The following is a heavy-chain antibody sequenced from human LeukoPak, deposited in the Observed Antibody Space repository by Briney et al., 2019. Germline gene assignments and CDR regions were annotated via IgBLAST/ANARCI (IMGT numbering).Heavy chain of an antibody. CDR1: GFTFSFHA. Sequence: GGSLRLSCAASGFTFSFHAMHWVRQAPGKGLEWVALISFDGTKICYGDSVKGRFTISRDNSRNSLYLQMNSLRPEDTAMYFCARDRIRGYTYGPDYWGQGTLVTVSS. CDR3: ARDRIRGYTYGPDY. D-gene: IGHD5-18*01. V-gene: IGHV3-30*04. CDR2: ISFDGTKI. J-gene: IGHJ4*02.